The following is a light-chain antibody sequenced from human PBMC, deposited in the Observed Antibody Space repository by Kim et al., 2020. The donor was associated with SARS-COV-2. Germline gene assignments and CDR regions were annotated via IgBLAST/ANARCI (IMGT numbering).Light chain of an antibody. CDR2: GKN. CDR3: NSRDSSGIHHWV. CDR1: SLRSYY. J-gene: IGLJ2*01. V-gene: IGLV3-19*01. Sequence: SSELTQDPAVSVALGQTVRITCQGDSLRSYYATWYQQKPGQAPIVVIYGKNNRPSGIPDRFSGSSSGNTASLTITGTQAGDEADYYCNSRDSSGIHHWVF.